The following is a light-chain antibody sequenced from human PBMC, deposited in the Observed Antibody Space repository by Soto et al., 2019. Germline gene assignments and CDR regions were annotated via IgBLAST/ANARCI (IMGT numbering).Light chain of an antibody. V-gene: IGKV3-15*01. CDR1: RSVSSD. CDR3: QQYNNWPRT. Sequence: EMVMTQSPATLSVSPGGRATLSCRASRSVSSDLAWYRQKPGQAPRLLIYAASTRATGIPARFSGSGSGTEFTLTINSLQSEDFAVYYCQQYNNWPRTFGQGTKVDI. J-gene: IGKJ1*01. CDR2: AAS.